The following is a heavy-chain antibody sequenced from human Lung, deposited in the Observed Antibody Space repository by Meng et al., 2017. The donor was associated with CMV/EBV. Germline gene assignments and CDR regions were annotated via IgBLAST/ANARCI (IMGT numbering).Heavy chain of an antibody. D-gene: IGHD6-19*01. CDR1: GGSISSSNW. CDR3: ASFPPPGKQWLVTDY. V-gene: IGHV4-4*02. CDR2: IYHSGST. J-gene: IGHJ4*02. Sequence: QVPLQVSGPGLVEPSGTLSLTCAVSGGSISSSNWWSWVRQPPGKGLEWSGEIYHSGSTNYNPSLKSRVTISVDKSKNQFSLKLSSVTAADTAVYYCASFPPPGKQWLVTDYWGQGTLVTVSS.